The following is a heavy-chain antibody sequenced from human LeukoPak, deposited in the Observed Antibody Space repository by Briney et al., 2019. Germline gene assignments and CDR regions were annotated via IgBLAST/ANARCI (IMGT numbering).Heavy chain of an antibody. CDR3: AKWGDYDILTGYYDSDY. D-gene: IGHD3-9*01. CDR1: GFTFSNYA. Sequence: GASLRLSCAASGFTFSNYAMSWVRQAPGKGLEWVSAIFGSGGSTYYADSVKGRFTISRDNPKNTLYLQMNSLRAEDTAVYYCAKWGDYDILTGYYDSDYWGQGTLVTVSS. J-gene: IGHJ4*02. V-gene: IGHV3-23*01. CDR2: IFGSGGST.